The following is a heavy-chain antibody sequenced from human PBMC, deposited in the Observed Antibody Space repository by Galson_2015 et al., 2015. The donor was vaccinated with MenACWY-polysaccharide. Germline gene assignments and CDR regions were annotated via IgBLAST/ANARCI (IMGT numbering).Heavy chain of an antibody. D-gene: IGHD1-26*01. V-gene: IGHV4-31*03. CDR3: AKEVGP. CDR1: GASIGSGDGYY. Sequence: TLSLTCTVSGASIGSGDGYYWTWIRQRPGKGLEWIGYIYYSGSTYYNPSLKSRVIISQDTSNNQFSLNLSSVTAADTAVYYCAKEVGPLGQGTLVTVSS. CDR2: IYYSGST. J-gene: IGHJ5*02.